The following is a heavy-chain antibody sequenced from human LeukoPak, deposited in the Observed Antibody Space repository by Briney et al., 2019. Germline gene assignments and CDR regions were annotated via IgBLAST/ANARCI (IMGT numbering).Heavy chain of an antibody. V-gene: IGHV4-39*01. D-gene: IGHD2-15*01. CDR1: GGSISSSTYY. CDR2: IYYSGTT. J-gene: IGHJ4*02. CDR3: ARRGRPSQFDY. Sequence: PSETLSLTCTVSGGSISSSTYYWGWVRQPPGKGLEWIGSIYYSGTTYYNPSLKSRVTISVDTSKNQFSLKLSSVTAADTAVYYCARRGRPSQFDYWGQGTLVSVSS.